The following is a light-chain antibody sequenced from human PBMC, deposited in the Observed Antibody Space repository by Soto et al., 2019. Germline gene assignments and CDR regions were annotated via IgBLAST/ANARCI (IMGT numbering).Light chain of an antibody. Sequence: EVVMTQSASTLSVSPGEGVTLSCGASQGIGDTLAWYQHKPVQTPRLLIYDTSTRATGVPARFRGSMYGPEFTLTINSLQSEDFAMYYCQPYNNWPLTFGGGTKVDIK. CDR1: QGIGDT. CDR2: DTS. CDR3: QPYNNWPLT. V-gene: IGKV3-15*01. J-gene: IGKJ4*01.